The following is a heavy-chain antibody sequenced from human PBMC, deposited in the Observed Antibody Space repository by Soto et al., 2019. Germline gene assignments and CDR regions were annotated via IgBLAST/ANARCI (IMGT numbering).Heavy chain of an antibody. CDR3: TRVLGYTFEPGKTRYYAMDV. CDR1: GCTFSKDA. V-gene: IGHV1-69*01. D-gene: IGHD5-18*01. CDR2: VIPVFGSP. J-gene: IGHJ6*02. Sequence: QVQLVQSGAGVKKPGSSVTVSCKASGCTFSKDAINWVRQAPGQRLEWMGLVIPVFGSPIYAQKFQGRIRITADESTSTAFMDLSSLRSEDTAVYYCTRVLGYTFEPGKTRYYAMDVWGQGTTVSVSS.